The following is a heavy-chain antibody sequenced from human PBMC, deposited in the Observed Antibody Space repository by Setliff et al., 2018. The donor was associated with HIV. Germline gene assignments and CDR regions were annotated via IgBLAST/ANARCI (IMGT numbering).Heavy chain of an antibody. D-gene: IGHD1-26*01. CDR3: ARGVVGARSFGD. CDR2: INGGNGNT. J-gene: IGHJ4*02. Sequence: ASVKVSCKASGYSFTNSAIHWVRQAPGQRPEWMGWINGGNGNTKYSQQFQGRVTITRDTSATTAYMELSSLRSEDMAVYYCARGVVGARSFGDWGQGTPVTVSS. V-gene: IGHV1-3*03. CDR1: GYSFTNSA.